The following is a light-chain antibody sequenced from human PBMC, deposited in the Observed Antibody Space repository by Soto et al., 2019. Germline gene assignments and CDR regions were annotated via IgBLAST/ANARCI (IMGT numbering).Light chain of an antibody. CDR2: AAS. V-gene: IGKV1-8*01. J-gene: IGKJ4*01. CDR1: QGISSY. CDR3: QLYYNYPLP. Sequence: AIRMTQSPSSFSASTGDRVTITCRALQGISSYLACYQQKQWKAPKLLIYAASTLPSGVPSRFSGSGSGTDFTLTISCLQAEDFGTYYCQLYYNYPLPFGGGTKVEIK.